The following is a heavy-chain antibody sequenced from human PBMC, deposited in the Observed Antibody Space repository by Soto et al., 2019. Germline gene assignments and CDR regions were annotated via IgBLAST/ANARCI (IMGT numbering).Heavy chain of an antibody. J-gene: IGHJ4*02. D-gene: IGHD2-15*01. CDR3: VRTSLVVAAATREDY. V-gene: IGHV3-74*01. CDR2: TNSDGSST. CDR1: GFTFSSYW. Sequence: EVQLVESGGGLVQPGGPLRLSCAASGFTFSSYWMHWVRQAPGKALVWVSRTNSDGSSTSDADSVKGGFTISRDKAKNTLYLQMNSLRAEDTAVYYCVRTSLVVAAATREDYWGQGTLVTVSS.